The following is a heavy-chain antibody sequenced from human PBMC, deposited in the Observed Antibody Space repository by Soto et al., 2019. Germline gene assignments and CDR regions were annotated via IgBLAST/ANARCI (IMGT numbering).Heavy chain of an antibody. CDR1: GGSISSGGYY. V-gene: IGHV4-31*03. J-gene: IGHJ5*02. CDR2: IYYSGST. D-gene: IGHD3-10*01. CDR3: ARDRSVRGGGWFDP. Sequence: QVQLQESGPGLVKPSQTLSLTCTVSGGSISSGGYYWSWIRQHPGKGLEWIGYIYYSGSTYYNTSVKGRVSISVDTSKNQFSLKLRSVTAADKAVYYCARDRSVRGGGWFDPWGQGTLVTVSS.